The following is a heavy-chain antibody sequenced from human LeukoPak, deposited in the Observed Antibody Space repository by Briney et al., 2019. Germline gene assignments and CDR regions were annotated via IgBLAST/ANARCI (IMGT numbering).Heavy chain of an antibody. Sequence: PSETLSLTCAVSGGSISSSNWWSWVRQPPGKGLEWIGEIYHSGSTYYNPSLKSRVTISVDRSKNQFSLKLSSVTAADTAVYYCAREEGRGSYLKYNWFDPWGQGTLVTVSS. D-gene: IGHD1-26*01. CDR2: IYHSGST. CDR3: AREEGRGSYLKYNWFDP. J-gene: IGHJ5*02. V-gene: IGHV4-4*02. CDR1: GGSISSSNW.